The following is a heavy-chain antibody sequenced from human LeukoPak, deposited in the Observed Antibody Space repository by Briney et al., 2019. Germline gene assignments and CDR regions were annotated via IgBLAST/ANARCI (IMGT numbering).Heavy chain of an antibody. Sequence: GRSLRLSCAASGFTFDDYAMHWVRQAPGKGLEWVSGISWNSGSIGYADSVKGRFTISRDNAKNSLYLQMNSLRAEDTALYYCAKDIVVVITYPDYWDQGTLVTVSS. CDR2: ISWNSGSI. CDR3: AKDIVVVITYPDY. V-gene: IGHV3-9*01. D-gene: IGHD3-22*01. J-gene: IGHJ4*02. CDR1: GFTFDDYA.